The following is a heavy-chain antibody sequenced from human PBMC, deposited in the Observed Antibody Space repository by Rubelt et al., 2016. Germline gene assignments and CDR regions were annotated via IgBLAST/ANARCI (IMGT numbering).Heavy chain of an antibody. CDR3: ARGARRYSMDPRNAFDI. CDR2: ISGGST. J-gene: IGHJ3*02. V-gene: IGHV3-38-3*01. Sequence: WVSSISGGSTYYADSRKGRFTISRDNSKNTLHLQMNSLRAEDTAVYYCARGARRYSMDPRNAFDIWGQGTMVTVSS. D-gene: IGHD4-11*01.